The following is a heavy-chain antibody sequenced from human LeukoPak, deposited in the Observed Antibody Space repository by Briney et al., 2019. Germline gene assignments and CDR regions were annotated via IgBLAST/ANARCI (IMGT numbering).Heavy chain of an antibody. Sequence: PGGSLRLSCAASGFTFSDYYMSWIRQAPGKGLEWIGEINHSGSTNYNPSLKSRVTISVDTSKNQFSLKLSSVTAADTAVYYCARENGIAVAGTFDYWGQGTLVTVSS. CDR3: ARENGIAVAGTFDY. CDR1: GFTFSDYY. V-gene: IGHV4-34*01. CDR2: INHSGST. J-gene: IGHJ4*02. D-gene: IGHD6-19*01.